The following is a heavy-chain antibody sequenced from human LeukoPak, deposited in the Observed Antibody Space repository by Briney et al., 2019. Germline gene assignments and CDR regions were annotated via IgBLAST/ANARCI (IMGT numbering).Heavy chain of an antibody. J-gene: IGHJ4*02. CDR1: GVSFDDYY. CDR2: INHSGYT. CDR3: TRMTTGHDY. D-gene: IGHD4-17*01. Sequence: SETLSLTCAVSGVSFDDYYWAWVRQTPGKGLEWIGEINHSGYTNDSPSLKSRVTLSIDTSRKQFSLNLRSVTVADAGLYYCTRMTTGHDYWGQGTLVTVSS. V-gene: IGHV4-34*01.